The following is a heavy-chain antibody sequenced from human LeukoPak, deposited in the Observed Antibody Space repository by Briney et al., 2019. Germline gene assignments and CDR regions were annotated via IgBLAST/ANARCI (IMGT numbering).Heavy chain of an antibody. J-gene: IGHJ5*02. D-gene: IGHD6-13*01. V-gene: IGHV1-8*01. CDR3: ARGIIRLGAAAGTSSWFDP. CDR2: MNPNSGNT. CDR1: GYTFTSYD. Sequence: AASVKVSCKASGYTFTSYDINWVRQATGQGLEWMGWMNPNSGNTGYAQKFQGRVTMTRNTSISTAYMELSSLRSEDTAVYYCARGIIRLGAAAGTSSWFDPWGQGTLVTVSS.